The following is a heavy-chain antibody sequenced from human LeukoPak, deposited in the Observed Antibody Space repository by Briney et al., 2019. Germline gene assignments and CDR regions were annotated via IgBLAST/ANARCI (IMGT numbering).Heavy chain of an antibody. CDR1: GGSISSYY. V-gene: IGHV4-4*07. CDR2: IYTSGST. Sequence: SETLSLTCTVSGGSISSYYWSWIRQPAGKGLEWIGRIYTSGSTNYNPSLKSRVTMSVDTSKNQFSLKLSSVTAADTAVYYCARGHRGYSGYDPKYYYGMDVRGQGTTVTVSS. J-gene: IGHJ6*02. CDR3: ARGHRGYSGYDPKYYYGMDV. D-gene: IGHD5-12*01.